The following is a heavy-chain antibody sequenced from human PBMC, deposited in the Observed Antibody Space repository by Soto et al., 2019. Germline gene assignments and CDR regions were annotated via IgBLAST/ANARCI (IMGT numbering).Heavy chain of an antibody. CDR1: GFTFTTYA. D-gene: IGHD6-13*01. J-gene: IGHJ4*02. CDR2: INAGNGNT. CDR3: ARGSHIAADSFDY. V-gene: IGHV1-3*01. Sequence: GASVKVSCKASGFTFTTYAMHWVRQAPGQRLEWMGWINAGNGNTKYSQKFQEGVTITRDTSASTAYMELSSLRSEDTSVYYCARGSHIAADSFDYWGQGTLVTVSS.